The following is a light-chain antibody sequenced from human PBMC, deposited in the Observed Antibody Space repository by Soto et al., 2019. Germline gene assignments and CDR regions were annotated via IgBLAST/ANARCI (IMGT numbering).Light chain of an antibody. CDR1: QSITNY. V-gene: IGKV1-39*01. J-gene: IGKJ1*01. Sequence: DIQMTQSPSSLSASVGDTVTITCRASQSITNYLTWFQQKPGKAPSLLIFAADNLQDGVPSRFSGSGSGRDFSLTTSSLQPEDFATYYCQQSYDMPWTFGQGTKVDIK. CDR2: AAD. CDR3: QQSYDMPWT.